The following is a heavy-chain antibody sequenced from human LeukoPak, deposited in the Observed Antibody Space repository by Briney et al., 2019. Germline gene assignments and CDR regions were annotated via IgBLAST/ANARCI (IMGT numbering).Heavy chain of an antibody. V-gene: IGHV3-7*01. Sequence: PGGSLTLSCAASGFTFSSYWMSWVRQAPGQGLEWVANINQDARETNYVDSVKGRFIISRDNAKNSVYLQMNTLRVEDTARYYCARQWRSFDYWGQGALVTVPS. CDR1: GFTFSSYW. CDR3: ARQWRSFDY. J-gene: IGHJ4*02. D-gene: IGHD6-19*01. CDR2: INQDARET.